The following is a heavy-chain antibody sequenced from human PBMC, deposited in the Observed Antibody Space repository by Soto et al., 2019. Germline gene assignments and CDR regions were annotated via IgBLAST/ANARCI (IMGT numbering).Heavy chain of an antibody. Sequence: PTLVNPTQTLTLTCTFSGFSLRTRGVAVGWIRQPPGKALEWLSLIFWDNDKRYSSSLESRLTVTKDTSKNKVILIMTNMDPVDTATYYCAHVGSTWSPLDLWGQGTLVTVSS. D-gene: IGHD6-13*01. J-gene: IGHJ5*02. V-gene: IGHV2-5*02. CDR2: IFWDNDK. CDR3: AHVGSTWSPLDL. CDR1: GFSLRTRGVA.